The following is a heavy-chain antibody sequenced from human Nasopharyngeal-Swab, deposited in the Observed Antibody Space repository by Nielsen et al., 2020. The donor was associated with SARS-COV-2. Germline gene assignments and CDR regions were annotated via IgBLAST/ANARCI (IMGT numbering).Heavy chain of an antibody. CDR3: ARGPQVPAGNGWYWFDP. J-gene: IGHJ5*02. CDR2: ISSSGSTI. V-gene: IGHV3-11*04. CDR1: GFTFSDYY. D-gene: IGHD6-19*01. Sequence: GESLKISCAASGFTFSDYYMNWIRQAPGKGLEWVSYISSSGSTIYYADSVKGRFTISRDNAKNSLYLQMNSLRAEDTAVYYCARGPQVPAGNGWYWFDPWGQGTLVTVSS.